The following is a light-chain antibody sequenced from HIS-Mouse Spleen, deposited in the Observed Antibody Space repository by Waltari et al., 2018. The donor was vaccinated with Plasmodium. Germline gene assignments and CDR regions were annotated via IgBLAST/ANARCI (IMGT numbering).Light chain of an antibody. CDR2: GAS. CDR1: QSVSSSY. Sequence: EIVLTQSPGTLSLSPGERATLSCRARQSVSSSYLAWYQHKPGQAPRLLIYGASSSATGIPDRFSGSGSGTDFTLTISRLEPEDFAVYYCQQYGSSPYTFGQGTKLEIK. V-gene: IGKV3-20*01. J-gene: IGKJ2*01. CDR3: QQYGSSPYT.